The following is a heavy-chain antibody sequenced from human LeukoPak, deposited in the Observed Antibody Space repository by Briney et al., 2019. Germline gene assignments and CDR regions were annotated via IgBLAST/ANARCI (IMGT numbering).Heavy chain of an antibody. CDR2: INHSGST. Sequence: PSVTLSLTCAVYGGSFSGYYWSWIRQPPGKGLEWIGEINHSGSTNYNPSLKSRVTISVDTSKNQFSLKLSSVTAADTAVYYCARTYSTRRYFDLWGRGTLVTVSS. J-gene: IGHJ2*01. D-gene: IGHD6-13*01. CDR3: ARTYSTRRYFDL. V-gene: IGHV4-34*01. CDR1: GGSFSGYY.